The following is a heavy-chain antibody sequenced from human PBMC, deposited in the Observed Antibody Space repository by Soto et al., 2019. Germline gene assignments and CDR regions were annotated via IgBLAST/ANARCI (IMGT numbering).Heavy chain of an antibody. V-gene: IGHV1-24*01. J-gene: IGHJ4*02. D-gene: IGHD6-13*01. CDR3: VRAAAGGRRFDY. CDR2: FDPEDGET. Sequence: ASVKVSCKVSGYTLTELSMHWVRQAPGKGLEWMGGFDPEDGETIYAQKFQGRVTMTEDTSTDTAYMELSSLRSEDTAVYYCVRAAAGGRRFDYWGQGTLVTVSS. CDR1: GYTLTELS.